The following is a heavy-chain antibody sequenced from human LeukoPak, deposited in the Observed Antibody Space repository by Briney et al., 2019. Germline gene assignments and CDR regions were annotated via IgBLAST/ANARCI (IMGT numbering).Heavy chain of an antibody. Sequence: GGSLRLSCAASGFTFSTYSMNWVRQAPGKGLEWVSSISSGSGYIYYADSVKGRFTISRDNAKNSLYLQMNSLRAEDTAVYYCARDSGSYYAFDYWGQGTMVTVSS. CDR1: GFTFSTYS. CDR3: ARDSGSYYAFDY. CDR2: ISSGSGYI. V-gene: IGHV3-21*01. J-gene: IGHJ3*01. D-gene: IGHD1-26*01.